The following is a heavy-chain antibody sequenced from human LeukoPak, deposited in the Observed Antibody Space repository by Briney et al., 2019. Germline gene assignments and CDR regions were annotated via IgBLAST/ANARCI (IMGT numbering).Heavy chain of an antibody. CDR3: ARSFLGDWYFDL. CDR2: IYYSGST. D-gene: IGHD1-26*01. J-gene: IGHJ2*01. Sequence: TSETLSLTCTVSGGSISSHYWSWIRQPPGMGLEWIGYIYYSGSTNYNPSLKNRVTISVDTSKDQFSLRLTSVTAADTAMYYCARSFLGDWYFDLWGRGTLVTVSS. CDR1: GGSISSHY. V-gene: IGHV4-59*11.